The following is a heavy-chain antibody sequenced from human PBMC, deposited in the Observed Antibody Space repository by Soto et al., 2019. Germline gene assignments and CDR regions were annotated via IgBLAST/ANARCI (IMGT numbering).Heavy chain of an antibody. CDR1: GFTFSTNA. D-gene: IGHD6-19*01. Sequence: GGSLRLSCAASGFTFSTNAMSWVRQAPGKGLEWVSGISGSGGSTYNADYVKGRFTISRDNSKNTLYLQMNSLRAEDTAVYYCAKDAGYSSGWPGGAFDIWGQGTMVTVSS. CDR3: AKDAGYSSGWPGGAFDI. V-gene: IGHV3-23*01. J-gene: IGHJ3*02. CDR2: ISGSGGST.